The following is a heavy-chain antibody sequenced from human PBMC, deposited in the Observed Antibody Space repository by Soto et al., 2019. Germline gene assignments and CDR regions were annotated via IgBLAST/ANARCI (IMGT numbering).Heavy chain of an antibody. CDR3: ARDYANRRHYYEVKNWFDP. V-gene: IGHV1-69*13. D-gene: IGHD3-22*01. J-gene: IGHJ5*02. Sequence: SVKVSCKASGGTFSSYAISWVRQAPGQGLEWMGGIIPIFGTANYAQKFQGRVTITADESTSTAYMELSSLRSEDTAVYYCARDYANRRHYYEVKNWFDPWGQGTLVTVSS. CDR1: GGTFSSYA. CDR2: IIPIFGTA.